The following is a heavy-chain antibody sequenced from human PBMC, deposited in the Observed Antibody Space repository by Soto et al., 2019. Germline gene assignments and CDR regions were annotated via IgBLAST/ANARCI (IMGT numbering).Heavy chain of an antibody. CDR2: IYYSGST. CDR1: GGSISSGGYY. D-gene: IGHD4-4*01. V-gene: IGHV4-31*03. Sequence: SETLSLTCTVSGGSISSGGYYWSWIRQHPGKGLEWIGYIYYSGSTYYNPSLKSRVTISVDTSKNQFSLKLSSVTAADTAVYYCARVVLQYSNYYYYYYMDVWGKGTTVTVSS. CDR3: ARVVLQYSNYYYYYYMDV. J-gene: IGHJ6*03.